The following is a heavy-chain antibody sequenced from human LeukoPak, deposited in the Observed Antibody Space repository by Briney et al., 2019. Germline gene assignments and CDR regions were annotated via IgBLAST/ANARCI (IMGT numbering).Heavy chain of an antibody. D-gene: IGHD6-19*01. CDR3: ARGSSGWFPRFDPWGPRFDP. Sequence: SETLSLTCAVYGGSFSGYYWSWIRQPPGKGLEWIGEINHSGSTNYNPSLKSRVTISVDTSKNQFSLKLSSVTAADTAVYYCARGSSGWFPRFDPWGPRFDPWGQGTLVTVSS. V-gene: IGHV4-34*01. CDR1: GGSFSGYY. J-gene: IGHJ5*02. CDR2: INHSGST.